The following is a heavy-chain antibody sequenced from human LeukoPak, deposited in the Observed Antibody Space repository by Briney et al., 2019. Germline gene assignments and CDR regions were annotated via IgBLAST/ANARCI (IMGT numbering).Heavy chain of an antibody. V-gene: IGHV3-23*01. CDR2: ISGGGSGT. J-gene: IGHJ3*02. CDR1: GFTFSSYA. Sequence: PGGSLRLSYAPSGFTFSSYAMSWVRQAPGKGLEWVADISGGGSGTYYADSVRGRFTISRDNSKNTVYLQMNSLRAEDTAIYYCAKAVGSSGYFSRDAFDIWGQGTMVTVSS. D-gene: IGHD3-22*01. CDR3: AKAVGSSGYFSRDAFDI.